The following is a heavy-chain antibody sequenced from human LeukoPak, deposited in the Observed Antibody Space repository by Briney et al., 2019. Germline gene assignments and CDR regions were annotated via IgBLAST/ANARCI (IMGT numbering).Heavy chain of an antibody. V-gene: IGHV4-34*01. CDR1: GGSFSGYY. CDR2: INHSGST. D-gene: IGHD5-24*01. Sequence: PSETLSLTCAVYGGSFSGYYWSWIRQPPGKGPEWIGEINHSGSTNYNPSLKSRVTISVDTSKNQFSLKLSSVTAADTAVYYCARGGRWLQFRDWGQGTLVTVSS. CDR3: ARGGRWLQFRD. J-gene: IGHJ4*02.